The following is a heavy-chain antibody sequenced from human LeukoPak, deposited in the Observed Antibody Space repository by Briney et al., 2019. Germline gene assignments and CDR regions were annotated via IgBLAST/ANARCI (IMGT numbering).Heavy chain of an antibody. Sequence: PSQTLSLTCTVSGGSISSGGYYWSWIRQHPGKGLEWIGYIYYSGSTYYNPSLESRVTISVDTSKNQFSLKLSSVTAADTAVYYCARAQCSSTSGKEYCTNGVCPVGAFDIWGRGTIVTVSS. V-gene: IGHV4-31*03. J-gene: IGHJ3*02. D-gene: IGHD2-8*01. CDR1: GGSISSGGYY. CDR2: IYYSGST. CDR3: ARAQCSSTSGKEYCTNGVCPVGAFDI.